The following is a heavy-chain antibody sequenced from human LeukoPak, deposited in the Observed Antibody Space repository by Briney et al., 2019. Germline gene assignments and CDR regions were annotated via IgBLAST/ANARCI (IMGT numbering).Heavy chain of an antibody. V-gene: IGHV4-39*01. Sequence: SETLSLTCTVSGGSISSSSYYWGWIRQPPGKGLEWIGSIYYSGSTYYNPSLKSRVTISVDTSKNQFSLKLSSVTAADTAVYRSAKWLLLKDAFDIWGQGTMVTVSS. CDR1: GGSISSSSYY. J-gene: IGHJ3*02. CDR2: IYYSGST. CDR3: AKWLLLKDAFDI. D-gene: IGHD3-22*01.